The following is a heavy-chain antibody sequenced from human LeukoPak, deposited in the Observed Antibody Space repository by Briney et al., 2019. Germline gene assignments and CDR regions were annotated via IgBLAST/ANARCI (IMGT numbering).Heavy chain of an antibody. Sequence: SSETLSLTCTVSGVSISSYYWSWLRQPPGKGLEWIGYIYYSGSTNYNPSLKSRVTISVDTSKNQFSLKLSSVTAADTAVYYCARERGYSYGFDYWGQGTLVTVSS. CDR3: ARERGYSYGFDY. D-gene: IGHD5-18*01. V-gene: IGHV4-59*01. J-gene: IGHJ4*02. CDR1: GVSISSYY. CDR2: IYYSGST.